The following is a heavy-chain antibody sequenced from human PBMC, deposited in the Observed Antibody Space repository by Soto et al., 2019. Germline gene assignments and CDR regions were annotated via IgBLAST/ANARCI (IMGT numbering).Heavy chain of an antibody. V-gene: IGHV4-34*01. CDR3: AYGDYIWGSYRYVDY. D-gene: IGHD3-16*02. CDR1: GGSFSGYY. J-gene: IGHJ4*02. CDR2: INHSGST. Sequence: PSETLSLTCAVYGGSFSGYYWSWIRQPPGKGLEWIGEINHSGSTNYNPSLKSRVTISVDTSKNQFSLKLSSVTAADTAVYYCAYGDYIWGSYRYVDYWGQGTLVTV.